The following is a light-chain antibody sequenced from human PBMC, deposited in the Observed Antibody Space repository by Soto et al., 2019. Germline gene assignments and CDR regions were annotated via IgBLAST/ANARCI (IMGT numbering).Light chain of an antibody. V-gene: IGKV1-12*01. CDR2: AAS. CDR1: QGISSW. Sequence: DIQMTQSPSSVSASVGDRVTITCRASQGISSWLAWYQKKPGKAPKILIYAASSLQSGVPSRFSGSGSGTDFNLTISSLQPEDFATYYCQQANSFTRTFGQGTKVDIK. CDR3: QQANSFTRT. J-gene: IGKJ1*01.